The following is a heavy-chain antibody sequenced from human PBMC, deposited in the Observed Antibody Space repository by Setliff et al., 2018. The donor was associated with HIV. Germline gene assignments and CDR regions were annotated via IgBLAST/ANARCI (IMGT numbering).Heavy chain of an antibody. V-gene: IGHV1-3*01. Sequence: GASVKVSCKASGYTFYTYTMHWVRQAPGQRLEWMGWINAGDGNTRYSQNFQGRGTISRDTSASTAYMELSSLRSEDTAVYDFARGGGSWAPGGGDFDYWGQGTLVTVSS. CDR3: ARGGGSWAPGGGDFDY. CDR2: INAGDGNT. J-gene: IGHJ4*02. D-gene: IGHD2-15*01. CDR1: GYTFYTYT.